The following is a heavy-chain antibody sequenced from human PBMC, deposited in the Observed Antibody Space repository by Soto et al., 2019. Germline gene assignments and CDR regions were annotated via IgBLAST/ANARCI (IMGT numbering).Heavy chain of an antibody. D-gene: IGHD6-19*01. J-gene: IGHJ3*02. V-gene: IGHV3-64*01. CDR3: ARDTAVAGTGAFDI. CDR1: GFTFSSYA. Sequence: GGSLRLSCAASGFTFSSYAMHWVRQAPGKGLEYVSAISSNGGSTYYANSVKGRFTISRDNSKNTLYLQMGSLRAEDMAVYYCARDTAVAGTGAFDIWGQGTMVTVSS. CDR2: ISSNGGST.